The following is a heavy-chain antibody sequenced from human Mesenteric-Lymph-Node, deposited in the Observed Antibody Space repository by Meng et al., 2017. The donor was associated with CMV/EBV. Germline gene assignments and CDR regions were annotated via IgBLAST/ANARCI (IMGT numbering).Heavy chain of an antibody. J-gene: IGHJ4*02. D-gene: IGHD2-15*01. CDR3: ARGRPGYCSGGSCYQPFDY. V-gene: IGHV4-34*01. Sequence: SCSGYYWSWNRQPPGKGLEWIGEINHSGSTNYNPSLKSRVTISVDTSKNQFSLKLSSVTAADTAVYYCARGRPGYCSGGSCYQPFDYWGQGTLVTVSS. CDR2: INHSGST. CDR1: SCSGYY.